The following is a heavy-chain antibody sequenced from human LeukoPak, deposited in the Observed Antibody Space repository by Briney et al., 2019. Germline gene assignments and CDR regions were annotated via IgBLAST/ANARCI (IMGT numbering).Heavy chain of an antibody. CDR2: INPNSGGT. CDR1: GYTFTVYY. CDR3: ARSWGAVDTAMVGSAYYYYGMDV. D-gene: IGHD5-18*01. J-gene: IGHJ6*02. Sequence: ASVNVSFTASGYTFTVYYMHWVRQAPGQGLEWMGRINPNSGGTNYAQKFQGRVTMTRDTSISTAYMELSRLRSDDTAVYYCARSWGAVDTAMVGSAYYYYGMDVWGQGTTVTVSS. V-gene: IGHV1-2*06.